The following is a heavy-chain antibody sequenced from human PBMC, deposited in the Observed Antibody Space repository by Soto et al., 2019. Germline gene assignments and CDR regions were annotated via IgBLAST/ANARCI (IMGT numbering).Heavy chain of an antibody. V-gene: IGHV3-48*03. CDR2: ISSSGSTI. J-gene: IGHJ5*02. Sequence: GGSLRLSCAASGFTFSSYEMNWVRQAPGKGLEWVSYISSSGSTIYYADSVKGRFTISRDNAKNSLYLQMNSLRAEDTAVYYCARGLDNWNWFDHWGQGTLVTVSS. CDR3: ARGLDNWNWFDH. D-gene: IGHD1-20*01. CDR1: GFTFSSYE.